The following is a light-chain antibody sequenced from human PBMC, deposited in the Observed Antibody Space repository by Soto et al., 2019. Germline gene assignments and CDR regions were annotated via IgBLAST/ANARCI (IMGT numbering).Light chain of an antibody. CDR1: QDVTSNY. CDR3: QQYGSSSPTT. CDR2: GAS. J-gene: IGKJ5*01. V-gene: IGKV3-20*01. Sequence: EIVLTQSPGTLSLSPGERATLSCRASQDVTSNYLAWYQQRPGQAPRLLIYGASNRATGIPDRFSGGGSGKDFTLTISRLAPEDFAMYYCQQYGSSSPTTFGQGTRLEIE.